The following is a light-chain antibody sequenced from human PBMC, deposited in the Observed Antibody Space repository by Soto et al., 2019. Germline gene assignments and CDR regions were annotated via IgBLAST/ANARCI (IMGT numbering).Light chain of an antibody. CDR1: SSDVGGYNF. CDR2: EVS. J-gene: IGLJ1*01. CDR3: YSYRGYYTRV. V-gene: IGLV2-14*01. Sequence: QSALTQPASVSGSPGQSMTSSCTGTSSDVGGYNFVSWYQQHPGRAPKLLIYEVSRRPSGVSNRFSGSKSGDTASLTISGLQAEDEADYYCYSYRGYYTRVFGTGTRSPS.